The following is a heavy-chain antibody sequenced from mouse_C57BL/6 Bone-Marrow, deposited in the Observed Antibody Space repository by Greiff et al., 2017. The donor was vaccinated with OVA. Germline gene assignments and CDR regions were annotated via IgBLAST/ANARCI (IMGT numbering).Heavy chain of an antibody. CDR2: INPNNGGT. CDR3: ARSPGSYGSSYVYYYAMDY. D-gene: IGHD1-1*01. Sequence: VQLQQSGPELVKPGASVKIPCKASGYTFTDYNMDWVKQSHGKSLEWIGDINPNNGGTIYNQKFKGKATLTVDNSSSIAYMELRSLTSEDTAVYYCARSPGSYGSSYVYYYAMDYWGQGTSVTVSS. CDR1: GYTFTDYN. J-gene: IGHJ4*01. V-gene: IGHV1-18*01.